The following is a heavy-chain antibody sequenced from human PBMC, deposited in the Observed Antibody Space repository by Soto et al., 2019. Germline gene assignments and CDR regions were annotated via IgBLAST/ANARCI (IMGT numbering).Heavy chain of an antibody. V-gene: IGHV3-33*01. J-gene: IGHJ4*02. CDR2: IWYDGSNK. Sequence: SGGSLRFSCAASGFTFSSYGMHWVRQAPGKGLEWVAVIWYDGSNKYYADSVKGRFTISRDNSKNTLYLKMNSLRAEDTAVYYCARDASIKDFWSGYGFDYWGQGTLVTVSS. CDR1: GFTFSSYG. D-gene: IGHD3-3*01. CDR3: ARDASIKDFWSGYGFDY.